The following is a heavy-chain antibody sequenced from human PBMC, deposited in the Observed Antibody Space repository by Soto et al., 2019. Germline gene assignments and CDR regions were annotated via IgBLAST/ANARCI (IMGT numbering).Heavy chain of an antibody. D-gene: IGHD1-1*01. CDR3: ARERNMYGVYV. Sequence: QVQLVQSGAEVKKPGASVKVSCKASGYTFTSYDINWVRQATGQGLEWMGWMNPNSGNTVYAQKFQGTVTMTRNTSISTAYMELSSLGPEDTAMYDWARERNMYGVYVWGQGTTVTVSS. CDR1: GYTFTSYD. J-gene: IGHJ6*02. CDR2: MNPNSGNT. V-gene: IGHV1-8*01.